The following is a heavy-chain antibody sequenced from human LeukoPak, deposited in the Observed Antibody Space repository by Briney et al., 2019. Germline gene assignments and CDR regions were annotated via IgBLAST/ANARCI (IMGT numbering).Heavy chain of an antibody. Sequence: GGPLRLSCAASGFTFDDYAMHWVRQAPGKGLEWVSLISGDGGSTYYADSVKGRFTISRDNSKNSLYLQMNSLRTEDTALYYCAKAQYYYDSSGYLFDYWGQGTLVTVSS. CDR2: ISGDGGST. J-gene: IGHJ4*02. CDR1: GFTFDDYA. V-gene: IGHV3-43*02. D-gene: IGHD3-22*01. CDR3: AKAQYYYDSSGYLFDY.